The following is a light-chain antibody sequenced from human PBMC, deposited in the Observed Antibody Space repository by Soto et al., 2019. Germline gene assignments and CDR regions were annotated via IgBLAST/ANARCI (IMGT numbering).Light chain of an antibody. V-gene: IGKV3-20*01. CDR3: QQYDSSPKT. J-gene: IGKJ1*01. Sequence: VLTQSPGTLSLSPGERATLSCRASQSVSSSYLAWYQQKPGQAPRLLIYGASSRATGIPDRFSGSGSGTDFTLTISRLEPEDFAVYYCQQYDSSPKTLGQGTKVDIK. CDR2: GAS. CDR1: QSVSSSY.